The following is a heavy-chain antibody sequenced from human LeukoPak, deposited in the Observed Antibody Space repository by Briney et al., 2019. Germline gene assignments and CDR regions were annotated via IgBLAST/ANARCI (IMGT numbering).Heavy chain of an antibody. Sequence: PSQTLSLTCTVSGGSISSGDYYWSWIRQPPGKGLEWIGYIYYSGRTYYSPSLKSRVTMSVDPSNNQFSLNLRSVTAADTALYYCARRRYYDGSGYLEWGQGTLLSVSS. CDR3: ARRRYYDGSGYLE. J-gene: IGHJ1*01. D-gene: IGHD3-22*01. CDR1: GGSISSGDYY. CDR2: IYYSGRT. V-gene: IGHV4-30-4*08.